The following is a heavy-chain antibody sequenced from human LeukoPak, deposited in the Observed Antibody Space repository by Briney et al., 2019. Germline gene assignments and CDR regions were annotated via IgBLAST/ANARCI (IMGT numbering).Heavy chain of an antibody. CDR1: GFTFSSYS. CDR3: ARLVMAHPRALSSAAQTVEAFDI. J-gene: IGHJ3*02. D-gene: IGHD6-13*01. Sequence: GGSLRLSCAASGFTFSSYSMNWVRQAPGKGLEWVSSISSSSSYIYYADSVKGRFTISRDNAKNSLYLQVNSLRAEDTAVYYCARLVMAHPRALSSAAQTVEAFDIWGQGTMVTVSS. V-gene: IGHV3-21*01. CDR2: ISSSSSYI.